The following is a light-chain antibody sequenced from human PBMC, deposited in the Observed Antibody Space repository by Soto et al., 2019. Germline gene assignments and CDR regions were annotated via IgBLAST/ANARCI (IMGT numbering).Light chain of an antibody. V-gene: IGKV3-15*01. CDR3: QHYNNLPLT. J-gene: IGKJ4*01. CDR2: GVS. CDR1: QSVRSD. Sequence: EILFTQSPGTLSLSPGDRATLSWRASQSVRSDLAWYQHKPGLAPRILIYGVSTRDTGIPVRFSGSGSGTEFTLSISRLQSEDSEIYYCQHYNNLPLTFGGGTKVDIK.